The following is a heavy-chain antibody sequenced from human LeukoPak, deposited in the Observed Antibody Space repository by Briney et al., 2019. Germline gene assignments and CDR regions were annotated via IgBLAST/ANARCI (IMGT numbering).Heavy chain of an antibody. CDR1: GFTFSSYS. CDR2: ISSSSGHI. Sequence: PGGSLRLSCAASGFTFSSYSMNWVRQAPGKGLEWVSSISSSSGHIYYADSVKGRFTVSRDNAKNSLYLQMSSLKASDTAMYYCASPNYDFWSGYAFDIWGQGTMVTVSS. D-gene: IGHD3-3*01. CDR3: ASPNYDFWSGYAFDI. V-gene: IGHV3-21*04. J-gene: IGHJ3*02.